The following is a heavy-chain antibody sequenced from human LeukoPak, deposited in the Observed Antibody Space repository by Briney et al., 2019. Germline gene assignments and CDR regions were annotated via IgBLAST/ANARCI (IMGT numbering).Heavy chain of an antibody. D-gene: IGHD4-17*01. V-gene: IGHV1-2*02. CDR3: ASLMTTVTTDFDY. CDR1: GYTFTGYY. J-gene: IGHJ4*02. CDR2: INPNCGGT. Sequence: ASVKVSCKASGYTFTGYYMHWVRQAPGQGLEWMGWINPNCGGTNYAQKFQGRVTMTRDTSISTAYMELSRLRSDDTAVYYCASLMTTVTTDFDYWGQGTLVTVSS.